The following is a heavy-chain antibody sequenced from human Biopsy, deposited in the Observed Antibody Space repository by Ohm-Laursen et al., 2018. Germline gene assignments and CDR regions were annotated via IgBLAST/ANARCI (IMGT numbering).Heavy chain of an antibody. Sequence: GSSVKVSCKASGYTFTSCDITWVRQASGQGPEWIGWLNPVSGNSNFGQKFRGRVTVTSDTSISTAYMELSGLTSDDTATYYSGRAVRNQLLNDPWGQGTLVTVTS. V-gene: IGHV1-8*01. CDR2: LNPVSGNS. J-gene: IGHJ5*02. CDR1: GYTFTSCD. D-gene: IGHD1-7*01. CDR3: GRAVRNQLLNDP.